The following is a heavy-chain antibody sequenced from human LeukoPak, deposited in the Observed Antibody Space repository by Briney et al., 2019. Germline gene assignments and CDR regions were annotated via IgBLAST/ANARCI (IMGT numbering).Heavy chain of an antibody. D-gene: IGHD6-19*01. Sequence: KTGGSLRLSCAASGLTFSNAWMSWVRQAPGKGLEWVGRIKSKTDGGTTDYAAPVKGRFTISRDDSKNTLYLQMNSLKTEDTAVYYCTTVSIAVAGYFDYWGQGTLVTVSS. V-gene: IGHV3-15*01. CDR2: IKSKTDGGTT. CDR1: GLTFSNAW. CDR3: TTVSIAVAGYFDY. J-gene: IGHJ4*02.